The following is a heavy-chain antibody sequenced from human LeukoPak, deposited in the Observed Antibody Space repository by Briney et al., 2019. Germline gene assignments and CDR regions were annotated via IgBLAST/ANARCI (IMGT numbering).Heavy chain of an antibody. D-gene: IGHD5-18*01. CDR1: GYTFSSYT. J-gene: IGHJ4*02. CDR2: INTNTGNP. V-gene: IGHV7-4-1*02. Sequence: ASVKVSCKTSGYTFSSYTITWVRQAPGQGLQWMGWINTNTGNPTYAQGFTGRYVFSLDTSVSTAYLQISGLTADDTAVYFCGRDPRLGIRGYTYGYIEYWGQGTLVTVSS. CDR3: GRDPRLGIRGYTYGYIEY.